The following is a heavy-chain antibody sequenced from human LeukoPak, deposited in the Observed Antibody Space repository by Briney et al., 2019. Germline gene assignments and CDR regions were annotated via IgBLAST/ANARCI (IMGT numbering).Heavy chain of an antibody. V-gene: IGHV3-30*04. J-gene: IGHJ4*02. D-gene: IGHD4-17*01. CDR1: GFTFSSYA. Sequence: GRSLRLSCAASGFTFSSYAMHWVRQAPGKGLEWVAVISYDGSNKYYADSVKGRFTISRDNSKNTLYLQMNSLRAEDTAVYYCARAKYGDYSFGYWGQGTLVTVSS. CDR3: ARAKYGDYSFGY. CDR2: ISYDGSNK.